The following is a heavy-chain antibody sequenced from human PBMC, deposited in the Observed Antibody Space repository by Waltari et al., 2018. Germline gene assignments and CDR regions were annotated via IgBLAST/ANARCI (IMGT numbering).Heavy chain of an antibody. D-gene: IGHD2-15*01. CDR2: INTNTGKP. J-gene: IGHJ5*02. CDR3: ARGDIVIVPAADNWFDP. V-gene: IGHV7-4-1*02. Sequence: QVQLVQSGSEMKKPGASVKVSCKASGYTFINSGVNWVRQAPGQGLEWMGWINTNTGKPTDAQCVTGRCVFSSDTAGNTAYLQIRNLKTEDTAVYYCARGDIVIVPAADNWFDPWGQGTLVTVSS. CDR1: GYTFINSG.